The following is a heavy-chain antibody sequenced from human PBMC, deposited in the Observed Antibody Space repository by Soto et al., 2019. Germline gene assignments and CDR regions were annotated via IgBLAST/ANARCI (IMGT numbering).Heavy chain of an antibody. D-gene: IGHD5-18*01. CDR1: GYTFTSYA. CDR2: INAGNGDT. J-gene: IGHJ4*02. CDR3: AGGLNGYFHYFDY. V-gene: IGHV1-3*01. Sequence: EASVKVSCKASGYTFTSYAMHWVRQAPGQRLEWMGWINAGNGDTKYPQKFQGRVTITRDTSASTAYMELSSLRSEDTAVYHSAGGLNGYFHYFDYRGQGTPVTGSS.